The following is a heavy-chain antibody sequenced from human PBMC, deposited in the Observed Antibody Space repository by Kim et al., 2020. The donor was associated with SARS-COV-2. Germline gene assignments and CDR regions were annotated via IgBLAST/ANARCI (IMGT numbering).Heavy chain of an antibody. V-gene: IGHV1-69*01. Sequence: FQGRVTITADESTSTAYMELSSLRSEDTAVYYCAREDEDGYIRYYYGMDVWGQGTTVTVSS. D-gene: IGHD5-12*01. CDR3: AREDEDGYIRYYYGMDV. J-gene: IGHJ6*02.